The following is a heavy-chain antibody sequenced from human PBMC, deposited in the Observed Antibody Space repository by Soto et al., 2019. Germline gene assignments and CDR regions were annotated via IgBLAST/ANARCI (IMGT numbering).Heavy chain of an antibody. J-gene: IGHJ6*02. CDR3: ARGVDAGVDV. CDR2: MSPNSGAT. D-gene: IGHD1-1*01. Sequence: QVQLVQSGAEVTKPGASVKVSCKASGYTFTTYDINWVRQATGQGLEWLGWMSPNSGATGYAQKFQGRGTMTRDTSMTPAYMELSNLRSEDTAMYYCARGVDAGVDVWGQGTTVTVSS. V-gene: IGHV1-8*01. CDR1: GYTFTTYD.